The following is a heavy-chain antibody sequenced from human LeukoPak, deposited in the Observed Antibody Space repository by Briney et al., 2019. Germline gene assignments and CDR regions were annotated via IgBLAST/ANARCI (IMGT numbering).Heavy chain of an antibody. CDR1: GFTFSMYS. D-gene: IGHD4-17*01. J-gene: IGHJ4*02. CDR3: AKGSHYGDLLFEY. V-gene: IGHV3-23*01. Sequence: GGSLRLSCAASGFTFSMYSMAWVRQAPGKGLEWVSVINDRGGYRQDADSVKGRFTISRDNSQNTLFLQMNSLRAEDTAVYYCAKGSHYGDLLFEYWGQGTLVTVSS. CDR2: INDRGGYR.